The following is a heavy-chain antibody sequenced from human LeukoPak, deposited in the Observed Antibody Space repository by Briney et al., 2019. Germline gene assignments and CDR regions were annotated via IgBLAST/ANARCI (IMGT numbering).Heavy chain of an antibody. Sequence: ASVKVSCKASGGTFSSYVISWVRQAPGQGLEWMGWINPNSGGTNYAQKFQGRVTMTTDTSTSTAYMELRSLRSDDTAVYYCARGPGGRSGYYPLEDNYYYYYMDVWGKGTTVTVSS. D-gene: IGHD3-22*01. CDR1: GGTFSSYV. V-gene: IGHV1-18*01. CDR2: INPNSGGT. J-gene: IGHJ6*03. CDR3: ARGPGGRSGYYPLEDNYYYYYMDV.